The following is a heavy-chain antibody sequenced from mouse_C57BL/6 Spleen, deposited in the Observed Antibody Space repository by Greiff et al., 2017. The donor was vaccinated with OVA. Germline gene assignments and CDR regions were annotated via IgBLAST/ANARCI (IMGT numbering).Heavy chain of an antibody. V-gene: IGHV5-4*01. J-gene: IGHJ3*01. CDR2: ISDGGSYT. D-gene: IGHD1-1*01. CDR3: ARDTDYYGSSPFAY. Sequence: EVHLVESGGGLVKPGGSLKLSCAASGFTFSSYAMSWVRQTPEKRLEWVATISDGGSYTYYPDNVKGRFTISRDNAKNNLYLQMSHLKSEDTAMYYCARDTDYYGSSPFAYWGQGTLVTVSA. CDR1: GFTFSSYA.